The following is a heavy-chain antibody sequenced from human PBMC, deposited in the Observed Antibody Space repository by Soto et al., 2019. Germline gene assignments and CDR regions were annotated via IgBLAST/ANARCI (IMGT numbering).Heavy chain of an antibody. CDR2: ISSSGYTV. J-gene: IGHJ5*02. Sequence: GGSLRLSCAASGFTFSGYYMSWIRQAPGKGLECISYISSSGYTVNYADSVKGRFTISRDNAKNSLYLQMNSLRAEDTAVYYCARVSSYCFDRWGQGTLVTVSS. D-gene: IGHD1-26*01. CDR1: GFTFSGYY. CDR3: ARVSSYCFDR. V-gene: IGHV3-11*01.